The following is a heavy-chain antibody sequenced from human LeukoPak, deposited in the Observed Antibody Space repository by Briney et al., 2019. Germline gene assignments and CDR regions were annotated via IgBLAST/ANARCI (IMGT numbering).Heavy chain of an antibody. D-gene: IGHD3-22*01. V-gene: IGHV4-59*12. CDR2: IYYSGST. CDR3: ARDPVTNYYDSG. Sequence: PSETLSLTCTVSGGSISSYYWSWIRQPPGKGLEWIGYIYYSGSTNYNPSLKSRVTISVDTSKNQFSLKLSSVTAADTAVYYCARDPVTNYYDSGWGQGTLVTVSS. J-gene: IGHJ4*02. CDR1: GGSISSYY.